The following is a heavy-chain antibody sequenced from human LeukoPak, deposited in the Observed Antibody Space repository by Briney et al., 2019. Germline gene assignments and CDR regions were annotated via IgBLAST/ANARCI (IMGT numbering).Heavy chain of an antibody. CDR2: MNPNSGNT. CDR1: GYTFTSYD. J-gene: IGHJ4*02. D-gene: IGHD3-3*01. Sequence: ASVKVSCKASGYTFTSYDINWVRQATGQGLGWMGWMNPNSGNTGYAQKFQGRVTMTRNTSISTAYMELSSLRSEGTAVYYCARGPYYDFWSGYHDGFDYWGQGTLVTVSS. V-gene: IGHV1-8*01. CDR3: ARGPYYDFWSGYHDGFDY.